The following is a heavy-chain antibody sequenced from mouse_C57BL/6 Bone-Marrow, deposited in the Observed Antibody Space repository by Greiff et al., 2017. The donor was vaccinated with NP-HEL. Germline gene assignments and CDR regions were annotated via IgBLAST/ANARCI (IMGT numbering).Heavy chain of an antibody. V-gene: IGHV1-9*01. CDR3: ARGDGYYVNYAMDY. CDR1: GYTFTGYW. Sequence: QVQLQPSGAALMKPGASVQLSCQATGYTFTGYWIEWVKHRPGHGLEWIGEILPGSGSTNYNEKFKGKATFTADTSSNTAYMQLSSLTTEDSAIYYCARGDGYYVNYAMDYWGQGTSVTVSS. D-gene: IGHD2-3*01. CDR2: ILPGSGST. J-gene: IGHJ4*01.